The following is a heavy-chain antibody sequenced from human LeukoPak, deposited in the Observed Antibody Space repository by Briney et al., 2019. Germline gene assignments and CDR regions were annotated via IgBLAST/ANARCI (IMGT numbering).Heavy chain of an antibody. J-gene: IGHJ4*02. CDR1: GGSISSYY. Sequence: KPPETLSLTCTVSGGSISSYYWSWIRQPPGKGLEWLGDMDYSGSTNYHPSLQSRVTISVYTSKNLFSLKLSSVTVADSAVYYCARATYSGGWGTSDYWGQGTRVTVSS. D-gene: IGHD6-19*01. CDR3: ARATYSGGWGTSDY. CDR2: MDYSGST. V-gene: IGHV4-59*08.